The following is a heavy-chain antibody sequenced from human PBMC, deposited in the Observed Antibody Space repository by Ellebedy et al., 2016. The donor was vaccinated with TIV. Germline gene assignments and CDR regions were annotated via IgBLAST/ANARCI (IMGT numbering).Heavy chain of an antibody. J-gene: IGHJ6*02. CDR1: GYTFTSYG. V-gene: IGHV1-18*01. D-gene: IGHD3-10*01. Sequence: AASVKVSCKASGYTFTSYGISWVRQAPGQGLEWMGWISAYNDNTNYAQKLQGRVTMTTDTSTSTAYMELRSLRSDDTAVYYCARYGVLNYYGSGSYEDYYYYYGMDVWGQGTTVTVSS. CDR3: ARYGVLNYYGSGSYEDYYYYYGMDV. CDR2: ISAYNDNT.